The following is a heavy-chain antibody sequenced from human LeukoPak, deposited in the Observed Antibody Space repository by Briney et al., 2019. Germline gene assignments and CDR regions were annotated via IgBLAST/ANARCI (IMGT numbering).Heavy chain of an antibody. J-gene: IGHJ4*02. V-gene: IGHV3-11*01. Sequence: GGSLRLSCAASGFTFSDYYMSWIRQAPGKGLEWVSYISSSGSTIYYADSVKGRFTISRDNAKNSLYLQMNSLRAEGTAVYYCASTSRYYYDSSGYPHFDYWGQGTLVTVSS. CDR1: GFTFSDYY. CDR3: ASTSRYYYDSSGYPHFDY. D-gene: IGHD3-22*01. CDR2: ISSSGSTI.